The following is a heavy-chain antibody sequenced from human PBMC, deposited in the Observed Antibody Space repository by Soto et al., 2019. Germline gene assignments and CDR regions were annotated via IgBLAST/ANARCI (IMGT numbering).Heavy chain of an antibody. J-gene: IGHJ4*02. CDR1: GDSISSSKYY. D-gene: IGHD2-15*01. Sequence: SETLSLTCTFSGDSISSSKYYWGWIRQPPGKGLGWIGSIYYSGSTNYNPSLKSRVTISVDTSKNQFSLKLSSVTAADTAVYYCARAGAATLSDYWGQGTLVTVSS. CDR2: IYYSGST. V-gene: IGHV4-39*07. CDR3: ARAGAATLSDY.